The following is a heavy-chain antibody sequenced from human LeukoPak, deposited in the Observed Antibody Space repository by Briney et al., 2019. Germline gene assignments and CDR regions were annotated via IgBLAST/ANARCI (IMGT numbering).Heavy chain of an antibody. CDR3: AKDKALTMIVGPDAFDI. Sequence: PGGSLRLSCAASGFTFSSYAMSWVRQAPGKGLEWVSAISGSGGSTYYADSVKGRFTISRDNSKNTLYLQMNSLRAEDTAVYYCAKDKALTMIVGPDAFDIWGQGTIVTVSS. CDR1: GFTFSSYA. V-gene: IGHV3-23*01. D-gene: IGHD3-22*01. J-gene: IGHJ3*02. CDR2: ISGSGGST.